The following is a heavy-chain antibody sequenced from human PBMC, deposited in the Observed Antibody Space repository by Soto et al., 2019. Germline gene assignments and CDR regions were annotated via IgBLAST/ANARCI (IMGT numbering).Heavy chain of an antibody. CDR1: GYTRASYR. CDR2: ISAYNGNT. V-gene: IGHV1-18*01. D-gene: IGHD6-19*01. Sequence: SGYTRASYRMSWVRKAPGQGLEWMGWISAYNGNTNYAQKLQGRVTMTTDTSTSTAYMELRSLRFDDTAVYYCTRHRGLVRVKSDHWAQATLVTVSS. CDR3: TRHRGLVRVKSDH. J-gene: IGHJ4*02.